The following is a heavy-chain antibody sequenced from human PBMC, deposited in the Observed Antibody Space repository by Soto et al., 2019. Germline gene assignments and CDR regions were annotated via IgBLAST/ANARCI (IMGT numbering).Heavy chain of an antibody. CDR3: ARDSGSSGWYRDVPEVHFDY. D-gene: IGHD6-19*01. Sequence: QVQLQESGPGLVKPSGTLSLTCAVSGGSISSSNWWSWVRQPPGKGLEWIGEIYHSGSTNYNPSLKSRVTISVDKAKNQFSLKLSAVPAADTAVYYCARDSGSSGWYRDVPEVHFDYWGQGTLVTVSS. CDR2: IYHSGST. J-gene: IGHJ4*02. V-gene: IGHV4-4*02. CDR1: GGSISSSNW.